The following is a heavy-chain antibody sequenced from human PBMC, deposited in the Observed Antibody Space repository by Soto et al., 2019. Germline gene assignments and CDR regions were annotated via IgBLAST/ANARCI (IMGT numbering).Heavy chain of an antibody. V-gene: IGHV1-18*01. D-gene: IGHD3-3*01. CDR2: ISAYNGNT. J-gene: IGHJ6*02. CDR1: GYTFTSYG. Sequence: ASVKVSCKASGYTFTSYGISWVRQAPGQGLEWMGWISAYNGNTNYAQKLQGRVTMTTDTSTSTAYMELRSLRSDDTAVYYCARGAPNQYYDFWSAHYGMDVWGQGTTVSVSS. CDR3: ARGAPNQYYDFWSAHYGMDV.